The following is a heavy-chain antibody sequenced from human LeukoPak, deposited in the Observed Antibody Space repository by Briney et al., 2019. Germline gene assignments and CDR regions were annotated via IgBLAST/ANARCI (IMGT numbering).Heavy chain of an antibody. CDR3: ASGAWATRLNS. J-gene: IGHJ4*02. CDR1: GESLNYYY. CDR2: IFDGKTI. D-gene: IGHD5-24*01. Sequence: PSETLSLTCAVYGESLNYYYWSWIRQSPGKGLEWIGDIFDGKTINYNPSLKSRVTISAATSNQQFSLNLRSVTAADTAVYFCASGAWATRLNSWAQGALVIVSS. V-gene: IGHV4-34*12.